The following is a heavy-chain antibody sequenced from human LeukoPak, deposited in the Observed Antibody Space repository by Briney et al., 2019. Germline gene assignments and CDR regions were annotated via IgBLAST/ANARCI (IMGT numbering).Heavy chain of an antibody. Sequence: GGSLRLSCAASGFTFSSYAMSWVRQAPGKGLDWDSAISGSGGSTYYADSVKGRFTISRDNSKNTLYLQMNSLRAEDTAVYYCAKVRAIVVVVAAIDYWGQEPWSPSPQ. CDR3: AKVRAIVVVVAAIDY. D-gene: IGHD2-15*01. CDR1: GFTFSSYA. CDR2: ISGSGGST. J-gene: IGHJ4*01. V-gene: IGHV3-23*01.